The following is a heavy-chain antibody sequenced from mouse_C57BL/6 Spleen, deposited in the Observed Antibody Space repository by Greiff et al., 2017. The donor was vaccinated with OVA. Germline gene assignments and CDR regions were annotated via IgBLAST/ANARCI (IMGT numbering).Heavy chain of an antibody. J-gene: IGHJ1*03. CDR2: IDPSDSYT. Sequence: QVQLKQPGAELVMPGASVKLSCKASGYTFTSYWMHWVKQRPGQGLEWIGEIDPSDSYTNYNQKFKGKSTLTVDKSSSTAYMQLSSLTSEDSAVYYCARENTTVVRYFDVWGTGTTVTVSS. V-gene: IGHV1-69*01. D-gene: IGHD1-1*01. CDR3: ARENTTVVRYFDV. CDR1: GYTFTSYW.